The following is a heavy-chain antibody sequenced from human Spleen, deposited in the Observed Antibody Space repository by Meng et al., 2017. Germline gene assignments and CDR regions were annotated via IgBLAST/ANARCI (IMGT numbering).Heavy chain of an antibody. Sequence: GSLRLSCTVSGGSISSSSYYWGWIRQPPGKGLEWIGSIYYSGSTYYNPSLKSRVTISVDTSKNQFSLKLSSVTAADTAVYYCARVGNCSGGSCYLRGLGYFDYWGQGTLVTVSS. V-gene: IGHV4-39*07. CDR3: ARVGNCSGGSCYLRGLGYFDY. D-gene: IGHD2-15*01. CDR1: GGSISSSSYY. CDR2: IYYSGST. J-gene: IGHJ4*02.